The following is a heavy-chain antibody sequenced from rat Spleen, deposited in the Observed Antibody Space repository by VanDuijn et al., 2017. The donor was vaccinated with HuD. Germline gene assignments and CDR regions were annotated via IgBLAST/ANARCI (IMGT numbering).Heavy chain of an antibody. CDR2: ISYEGDNT. V-gene: IGHV5S23*01. Sequence: EVQLVESGGGLVQPGRSLKLSCAASGFTFSSFPMAWVRQAPKKGLEWVTSISYEGDNTYYPDSVKGRFTISRDNAKSTLYLQMDSLRSEDTATYYCARHDWFAYWGQGTLVTVSS. CDR1: GFTFSSFP. J-gene: IGHJ3*01. CDR3: ARHDWFAY.